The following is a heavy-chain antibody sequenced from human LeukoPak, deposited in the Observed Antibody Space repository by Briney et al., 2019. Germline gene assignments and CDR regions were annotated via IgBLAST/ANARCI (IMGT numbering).Heavy chain of an antibody. V-gene: IGHV1-18*01. Sequence: ASVKVSCKASGGTFSSYAISWVRQAPGQGLEWMGWISVYNGNTNYAQKLQGRVTMTTDTSTSTAYMELRSLRSDDTAVYYCAREGATGITYFDYWGQGTLVTVSS. CDR1: GGTFSSYA. CDR3: AREGATGITYFDY. D-gene: IGHD1-26*01. J-gene: IGHJ4*02. CDR2: ISVYNGNT.